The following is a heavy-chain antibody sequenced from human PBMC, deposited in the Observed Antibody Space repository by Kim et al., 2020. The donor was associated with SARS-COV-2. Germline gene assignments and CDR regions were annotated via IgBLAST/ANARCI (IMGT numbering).Heavy chain of an antibody. Sequence: ASVKVSCKASGYTFTGYYMHWVRQAPGQGLEWMGWINPNSGGTNYAQKFQGRVTMTRDTSISTAYMELSRLRSDDTAVYYCAKETYDFWSGYQDYWGQGTLVTVSS. V-gene: IGHV1-2*02. CDR1: GYTFTGYY. D-gene: IGHD3-3*01. J-gene: IGHJ4*02. CDR2: INPNSGGT. CDR3: AKETYDFWSGYQDY.